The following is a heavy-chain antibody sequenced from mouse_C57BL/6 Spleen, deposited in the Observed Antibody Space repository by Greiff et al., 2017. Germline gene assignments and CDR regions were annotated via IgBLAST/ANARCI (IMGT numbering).Heavy chain of an antibody. CDR1: GYTFTSYW. CDR2: IDPSDSYT. D-gene: IGHD2-4*01. V-gene: IGHV1-69*01. Sequence: QVQLQQPGAELVMPGASVKLSCKASGYTFTSYWMHWVKQRPGQGLEWIGEIDPSDSYTNYNQKFKGKSTLTVDKSSSTAYMQLSSLTSEDSAVXYCAGGDYVWYFDVWGTGTTVTVSS. J-gene: IGHJ1*03. CDR3: AGGDYVWYFDV.